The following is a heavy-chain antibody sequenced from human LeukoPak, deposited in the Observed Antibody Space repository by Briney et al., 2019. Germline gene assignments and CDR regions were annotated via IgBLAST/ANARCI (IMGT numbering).Heavy chain of an antibody. CDR3: ARDRVIFAFDI. CDR1: GYSISSGYY. Sequence: SETLSLTCTVSGYSISSGYYWGWIRQPPGKGLEWIGSIYHSGSTYYNPSLKSRVTISVDTSKNQFSLKLSSVTAADTAVYYCARDRVIFAFDIWGQGTIVTVSS. J-gene: IGHJ3*02. V-gene: IGHV4-38-2*02. D-gene: IGHD2-15*01. CDR2: IYHSGST.